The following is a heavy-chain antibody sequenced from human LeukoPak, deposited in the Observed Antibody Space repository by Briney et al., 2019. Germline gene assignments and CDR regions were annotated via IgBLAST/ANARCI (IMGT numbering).Heavy chain of an antibody. Sequence: GGSLRLSCAASGFTFSSYTINWVRQAPGKGLEWVASIKQDGSEDSYVDSVKGRFTISRDNAENSLYLHMISLRAEDTAVYYCARVFVSDSSNYYYDWNFDLWGRGTLVTVSS. V-gene: IGHV3-7*01. D-gene: IGHD3-22*01. J-gene: IGHJ2*01. CDR1: GFTFSSYT. CDR3: ARVFVSDSSNYYYDWNFDL. CDR2: IKQDGSED.